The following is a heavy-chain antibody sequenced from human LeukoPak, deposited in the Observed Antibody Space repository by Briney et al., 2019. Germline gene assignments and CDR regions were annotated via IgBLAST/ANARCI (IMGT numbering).Heavy chain of an antibody. J-gene: IGHJ3*02. V-gene: IGHV3-66*01. Sequence: PGGSLRLSCAASGFTVSSNFMSWVRQAPGKGLEWVSAIYSGGSTYYADSVKGRFTISRDISKNTLFFEMNSLRAEDTAVYYCGREILPSYAFDIWGQGTMVTAST. D-gene: IGHD2/OR15-2a*01. CDR2: IYSGGST. CDR3: GREILPSYAFDI. CDR1: GFTVSSNF.